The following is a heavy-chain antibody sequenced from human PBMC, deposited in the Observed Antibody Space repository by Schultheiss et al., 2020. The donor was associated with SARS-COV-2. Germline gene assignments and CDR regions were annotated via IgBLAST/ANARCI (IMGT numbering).Heavy chain of an antibody. Sequence: SQTLSLTCTVSGGSISSGGYYWSWIRQHPGKGLEWIGYIYYSGSTNYNPSLKSRVTISVDTSKNQFSLKLSSVTAADTAVYYCARITFGGVIVNWGQGTLVTVSS. CDR3: ARITFGGVIVN. D-gene: IGHD3-16*02. CDR1: GGSISSGGYY. CDR2: IYYSGST. V-gene: IGHV4-61*08. J-gene: IGHJ4*02.